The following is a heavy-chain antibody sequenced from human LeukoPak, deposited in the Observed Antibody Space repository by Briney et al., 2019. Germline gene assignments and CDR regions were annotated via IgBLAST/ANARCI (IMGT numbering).Heavy chain of an antibody. Sequence: GGSLRLSCAASGFTVSSNYMSWVRQAPGKGLEGVSVIYNGGSTYYADSVKGRFTISRDNSKNTLYLQMNSLRAEDTAVYYCARSLSRSPSGYYGYWGQGTLVTVSS. CDR1: GFTVSSNY. V-gene: IGHV3-66*01. D-gene: IGHD3-22*01. CDR2: IYNGGST. CDR3: ARSLSRSPSGYYGY. J-gene: IGHJ4*02.